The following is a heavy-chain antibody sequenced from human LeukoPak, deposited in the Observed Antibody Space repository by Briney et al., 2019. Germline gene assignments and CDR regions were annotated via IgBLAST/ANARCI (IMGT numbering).Heavy chain of an antibody. D-gene: IGHD3-16*01. J-gene: IGHJ6*04. CDR1: GGSFSGYY. CDR3: ARGYTPSGDYYYGMDV. V-gene: IGHV4-34*01. Sequence: SETLSLTCAVYGGSFSGYYWSWIRQPPGKGLEWIGEINHSGSTNYNPSLKSRVTILVDTSKNQFSLKLSSVTAADTAVYYCARGYTPSGDYYYGMDVWGKGTTVTVSS. CDR2: INHSGST.